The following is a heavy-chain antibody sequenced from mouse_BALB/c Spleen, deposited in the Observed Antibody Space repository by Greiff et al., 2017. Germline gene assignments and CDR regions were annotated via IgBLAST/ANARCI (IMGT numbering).Heavy chain of an antibody. CDR3: AREGFYYRYDPIDY. CDR2: INSNGGST. Sequence: EVKLVESGGGLVQPGGSLKLSCAASGFTFSSYGMSWVRQTPDKRLELVATINSNGGSTYYPDSVKDRFTISRDNAKNTLYLQMSSLKSEDTAMYYCAREGFYYRYDPIDYWGQGTTLTVSS. J-gene: IGHJ2*01. D-gene: IGHD2-14*01. CDR1: GFTFSSYG. V-gene: IGHV5-6-3*01.